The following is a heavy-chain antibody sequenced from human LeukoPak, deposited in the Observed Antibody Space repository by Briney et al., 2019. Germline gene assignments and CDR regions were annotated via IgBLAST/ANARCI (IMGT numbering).Heavy chain of an antibody. D-gene: IGHD6-13*01. Sequence: GASVKVSCKASGYTFTSCGISWVRQAPGQGLEWMGWISAYNGNTNYAQKLQGRVTMTTDTSTSTAYMELRSLRSDDTAVYYCARVDSSSWYSPFDYWGQGTLVTVSS. CDR3: ARVDSSSWYSPFDY. CDR2: ISAYNGNT. V-gene: IGHV1-18*01. CDR1: GYTFTSCG. J-gene: IGHJ4*02.